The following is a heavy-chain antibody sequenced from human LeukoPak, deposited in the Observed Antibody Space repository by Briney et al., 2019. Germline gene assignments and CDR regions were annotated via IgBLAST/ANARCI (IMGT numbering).Heavy chain of an antibody. Sequence: GGSLRLSCAASGFTFSSYTMNWVRQAPGKGLEWVSYITSSSSTIYYADSVKGRFAISRDNAKNSLYLQMNSLRDDDTAVYYCASRGAFEIWGQGTMVTVSS. J-gene: IGHJ3*02. CDR3: ASRGAFEI. CDR2: ITSSSSTI. V-gene: IGHV3-48*02. CDR1: GFTFSSYT.